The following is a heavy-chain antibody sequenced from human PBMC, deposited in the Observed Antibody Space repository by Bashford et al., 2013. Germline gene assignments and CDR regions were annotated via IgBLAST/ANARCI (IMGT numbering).Heavy chain of an antibody. CDR3: AKDLMVVAHWYFDL. J-gene: IGHJ2*01. V-gene: IGHV3-23*01. CDR1: GFTFSSYA. CDR2: ISGSGGST. D-gene: IGHD2-15*01. Sequence: GSLRLSCAASGFTFSSYAMSWVRQAPGKGWSGVSAISGSGGSTYYADSVKGRFTISRDNSKNTLYLQMNSLRAEDTAVYYCAKDLMVVAHWYFDLWGRGTLVTVSS.